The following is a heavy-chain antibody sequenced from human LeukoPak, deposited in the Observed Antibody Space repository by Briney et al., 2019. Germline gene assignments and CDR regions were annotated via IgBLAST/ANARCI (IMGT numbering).Heavy chain of an antibody. CDR1: GYTFTDYY. CDR3: ARTFYDTLDSDAFDF. D-gene: IGHD2/OR15-2a*01. J-gene: IGHJ3*01. V-gene: IGHV1-2*02. CDR2: INPDSGGT. Sequence: ASVKVSCKASGYTFTDYYMHWVRQAPGQGLEWMGWINPDSGGTNNAQKFQGRVTMTRETSISTAYMELSRLRSDDTAVYYCARTFYDTLDSDAFDFWGQGTMVIVSS.